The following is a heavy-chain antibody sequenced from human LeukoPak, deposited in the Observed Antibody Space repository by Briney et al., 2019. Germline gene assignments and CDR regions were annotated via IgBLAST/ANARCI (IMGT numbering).Heavy chain of an antibody. CDR2: ISSSSSYI. CDR3: ARDRGYYHSAGDWDY. CDR1: GFTFSSYS. D-gene: IGHD3-22*01. J-gene: IGHJ4*02. Sequence: GGSLRLSCAASGFTFSSYSMNWVRQAPGKGLEWVSSISSSSSYIYYADSVKGRFTISRDNAKNTLYLQMNSLRAEDTAVYYCARDRGYYHSAGDWDYWGQGTLVTVSS. V-gene: IGHV3-21*01.